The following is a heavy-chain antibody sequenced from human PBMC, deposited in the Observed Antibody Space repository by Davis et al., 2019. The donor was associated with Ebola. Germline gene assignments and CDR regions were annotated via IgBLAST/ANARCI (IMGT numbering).Heavy chain of an antibody. J-gene: IGHJ4*02. CDR3: ARDSSGVVGANDFDY. Sequence: AASVKVSCKASGYSFKNYAINWVRQAPGQGLEWMGGIIPMLRTPNHAQKFRGRVTMTRNTSINTAYMELSSLRSEDTALYFCARDSSGVVGANDFDYWGQGSLVTVSS. V-gene: IGHV1-8*02. CDR1: GYSFKNYA. D-gene: IGHD1-26*01. CDR2: IIPMLRTP.